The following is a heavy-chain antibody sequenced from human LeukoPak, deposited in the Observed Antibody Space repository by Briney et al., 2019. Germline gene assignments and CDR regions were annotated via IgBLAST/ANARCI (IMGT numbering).Heavy chain of an antibody. J-gene: IGHJ3*02. D-gene: IGHD2-2*01. CDR1: GGTFSSYA. CDR3: ARTPPYQLPSDDAFDI. Sequence: SVRVSCKASGGTFSSYAISWVRQAPGQGLEWMGGIIPIFGTANYAQKFQGRVTITADESTSTAYTELSSLRSEDTAVYYCARTPPYQLPSDDAFDIWGQGTMVTASS. CDR2: IIPIFGTA. V-gene: IGHV1-69*01.